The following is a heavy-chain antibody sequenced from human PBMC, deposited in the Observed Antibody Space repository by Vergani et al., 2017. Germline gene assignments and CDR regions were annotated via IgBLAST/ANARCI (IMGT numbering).Heavy chain of an antibody. V-gene: IGHV1-69*08. CDR3: ARDLGYCSGGSCSY. CDR1: GGTFSSYT. Sequence: QVQLVQSGAEVKKPGSSVKVSCKASGGTFSSYTISWVRQAPGQGLEWMGRIIPILGIANYAQKCQGRVTITADKSTSTAYMELSSLRSEDTAVYYCARDLGYCSGGSCSYWGQGTLVTVSS. J-gene: IGHJ4*02. CDR2: IIPILGIA. D-gene: IGHD2-15*01.